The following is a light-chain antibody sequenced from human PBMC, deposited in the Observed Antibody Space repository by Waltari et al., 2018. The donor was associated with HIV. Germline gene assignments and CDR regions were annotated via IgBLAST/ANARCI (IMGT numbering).Light chain of an antibody. CDR1: SSDLGGSKY. CDR2: EVN. V-gene: IGLV2-8*01. Sequence: QSALTQPPSASGSPGQSVTISCTGTSSDLGGSKYDSWYQQHPGKAPKLMIYEVNKRPSGVPDRFSGSKSANTASLTVSGLQADDEADYYCNSYAGSNNWVFGGGTKLTVL. CDR3: NSYAGSNNWV. J-gene: IGLJ3*02.